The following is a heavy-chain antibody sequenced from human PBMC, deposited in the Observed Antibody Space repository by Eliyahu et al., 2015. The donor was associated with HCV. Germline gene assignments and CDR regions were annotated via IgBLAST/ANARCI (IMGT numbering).Heavy chain of an antibody. D-gene: IGHD3-10*01. CDR2: XXAGNGNT. Sequence: QVXLVQPGAEVKKPXASVKVSCKXSGYTFTSYAMHWVRQAPGQRLEWMGWXXAGNGNTKYSQKXQGRVTITRDTSASTAYMELSSLRSEDTAXYYCARGPNGITMPFDPWGQGTLVTVSS. J-gene: IGHJ5*02. V-gene: IGHV1-3*01. CDR3: ARGPNGITMPFDP. CDR1: GYTFTSYA.